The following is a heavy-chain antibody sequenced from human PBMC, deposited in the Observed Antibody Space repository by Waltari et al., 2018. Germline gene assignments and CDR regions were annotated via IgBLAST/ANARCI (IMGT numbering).Heavy chain of an antibody. CDR3: ARSGEMKGTVDY. D-gene: IGHD1-1*01. CDR2: IIPFLGIS. CDR1: GGTLSSYT. J-gene: IGHJ4*02. V-gene: IGHV1-69*02. Sequence: QVQLVQSGAEVKKPGSSVKVSCTASGGTLSSYTVPWVRQAPGQGLEWMGSIIPFLGISKYAQSLQARLTITVDQSTNTGYMELKSLRPEDTGVYYCARSGEMKGTVDYWGQGTLVTVSS.